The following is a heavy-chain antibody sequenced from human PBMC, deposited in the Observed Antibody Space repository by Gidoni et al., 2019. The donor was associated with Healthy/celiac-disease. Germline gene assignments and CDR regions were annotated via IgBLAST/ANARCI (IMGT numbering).Heavy chain of an antibody. CDR2: ISYDGSNK. J-gene: IGHJ6*02. V-gene: IGHV3-30*18. D-gene: IGHD3-22*01. CDR3: AKDRSSGYYYETFYYYYGMDV. Sequence: QVQLVESGGGVVQPGRSLRLSCAASGFTFSSYGMHWVRQAPGKGLEWVAVISYDGSNKYYADSVKGRFTISRDNSKNTLYLQMNSLRAEDTAVYYCAKDRSSGYYYETFYYYYGMDVWGQGTTVTVSS. CDR1: GFTFSSYG.